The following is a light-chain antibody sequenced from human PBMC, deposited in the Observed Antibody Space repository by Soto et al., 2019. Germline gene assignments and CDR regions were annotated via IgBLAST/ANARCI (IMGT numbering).Light chain of an antibody. CDR3: QHSFNIPYT. J-gene: IGKJ2*01. CDR1: QTISTY. CDR2: AAS. V-gene: IGKV1-39*01. Sequence: DIQMTQSPSSLSASVGDRVTITCRASQTISTYLNWYQQNPGKAPKLLTYAASNLQSGVPSRFSGSGSGTDFTLTINSLQPEDFATYYCQHSFNIPYTFGQGTKLEIK.